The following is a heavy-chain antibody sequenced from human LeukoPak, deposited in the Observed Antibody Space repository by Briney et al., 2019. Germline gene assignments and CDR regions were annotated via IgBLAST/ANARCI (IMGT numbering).Heavy chain of an antibody. Sequence: GGSLRLSCAASGFTFSSYETNWVRQAPGKGLEWVSYISSSGDDTNYADSVRGRFTISRDNAKNSLYLQMNSLRVEDTAVYYCARDKGSNYYDSSGYPYYFDYWGQGTLVTVSS. V-gene: IGHV3-48*03. CDR1: GFTFSSYE. CDR2: ISSSGDDT. J-gene: IGHJ4*02. D-gene: IGHD3-22*01. CDR3: ARDKGSNYYDSSGYPYYFDY.